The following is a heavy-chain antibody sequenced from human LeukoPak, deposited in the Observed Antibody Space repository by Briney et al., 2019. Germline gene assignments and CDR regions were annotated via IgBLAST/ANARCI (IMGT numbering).Heavy chain of an antibody. J-gene: IGHJ5*02. V-gene: IGHV4-39*07. CDR3: ARGSVSPPSPVLTVTHVDWFDP. Sequence: PSETLSLTCTVSGGSISSSSYYWGWIRQPPGKGLEWIGSIYYSGSTYYNPSLKSRVTISVDTSKNQFSLKLSSVTAADTAVYYCARGSVSPPSPVLTVTHVDWFDPWGQGTLVTVSS. CDR1: GGSISSSSYY. D-gene: IGHD4-11*01. CDR2: IYYSGST.